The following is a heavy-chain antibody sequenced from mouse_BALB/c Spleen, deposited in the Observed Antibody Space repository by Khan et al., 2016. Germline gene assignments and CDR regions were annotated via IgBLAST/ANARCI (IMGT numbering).Heavy chain of an antibody. CDR1: GFTFSSYG. V-gene: IGHV5-6-3*01. CDR3: ARMARTIN. J-gene: IGHJ2*01. Sequence: EVELVEPGGGLVQPGGSLKLSCAASGFTFSSYGMSWVRQTPDKRLELVATINSNGGSTYYPDSVKGRFTISRDNAKNTLYLQMSSLKSEDTAMYYCARMARTINWGQGTTLTVS. CDR2: INSNGGST.